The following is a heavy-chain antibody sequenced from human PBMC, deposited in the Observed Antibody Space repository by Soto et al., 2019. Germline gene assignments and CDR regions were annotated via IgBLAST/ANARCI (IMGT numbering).Heavy chain of an antibody. J-gene: IGHJ5*02. CDR2: IYYSGST. Sequence: SETLSLTCTVSGGSIRSYYWSWIRQPPGKGLEWIGYIYYSGSTNYNPSLKSRVTISVDTSKNQFSLKLSSVTAADTAVYYCARANYSSSWYGGDRWFDPWGQGTLVTVSS. V-gene: IGHV4-59*01. D-gene: IGHD6-13*01. CDR3: ARANYSSSWYGGDRWFDP. CDR1: GGSIRSYY.